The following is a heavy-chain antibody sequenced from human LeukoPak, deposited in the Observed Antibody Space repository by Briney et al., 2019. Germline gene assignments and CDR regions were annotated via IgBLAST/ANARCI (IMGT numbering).Heavy chain of an antibody. CDR3: AFEHCSGGCNQAFDY. CDR1: GYSFTNYG. V-gene: IGHV1-18*01. Sequence: ASVKVSCKASGYSFTNYGISWVRQAPGQGLEWMGWISAYNDNAHYAQGLEGRVTMTSETSTRTAYMELRSLRSDDTAVYYCAFEHCSGGCNQAFDYWGQGTLVTVSS. CDR2: ISAYNDNA. J-gene: IGHJ4*02. D-gene: IGHD2-15*01.